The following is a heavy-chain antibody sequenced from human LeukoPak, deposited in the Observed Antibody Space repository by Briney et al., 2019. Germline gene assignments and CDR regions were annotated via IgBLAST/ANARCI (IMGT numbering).Heavy chain of an antibody. Sequence: GGSLRLSCAASGFTFSNYGLSWVRQAPGKGLEWVSVIYSGGSTYYADSVKGRFTISRDNSKNTLYLQMNSLRAEDTAVYYCASSPYMVRGVTWGQGTLVTVSS. J-gene: IGHJ4*02. CDR1: GFTFSNYG. CDR3: ASSPYMVRGVT. D-gene: IGHD3-10*01. CDR2: IYSGGST. V-gene: IGHV3-66*01.